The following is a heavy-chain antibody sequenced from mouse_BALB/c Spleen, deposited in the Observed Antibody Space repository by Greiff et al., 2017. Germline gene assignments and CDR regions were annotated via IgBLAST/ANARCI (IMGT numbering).Heavy chain of an antibody. CDR1: GYAFTNYL. CDR3: ARWGLENY. V-gene: IGHV1-54*01. D-gene: IGHD3-3*01. J-gene: IGHJ2*01. CDR2: INPGSGGT. Sequence: VQLQQSGAELVRPGTSVKVSCKASGYAFTNYLIEWVKQRPGQGLEWIGVINPGSGGTNYNEKFKGKATLTADKSSSTAYMQLSSLTSDDSAVYFCARWGLENYWGQGTTLTVSS.